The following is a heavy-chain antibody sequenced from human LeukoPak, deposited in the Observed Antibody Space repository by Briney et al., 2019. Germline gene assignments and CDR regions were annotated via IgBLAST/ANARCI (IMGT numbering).Heavy chain of an antibody. CDR1: GGSISSGGYY. J-gene: IGHJ4*02. CDR2: IYYSGST. D-gene: IGHD5-18*01. Sequence: PSETLSLTCTVSGGSISSGGYYWSWIRQHPGKGLEWIGYIYYSGSTYCNPSLKSRVTISVDTSKNQFSLKLSSVTAADTAVYYCARGYGYSYLFDYWCQGTLVTVSS. V-gene: IGHV4-31*03. CDR3: ARGYGYSYLFDY.